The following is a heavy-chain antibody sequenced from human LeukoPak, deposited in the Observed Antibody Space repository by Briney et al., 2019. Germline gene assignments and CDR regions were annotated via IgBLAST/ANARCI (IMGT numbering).Heavy chain of an antibody. CDR2: IYTSGST. J-gene: IGHJ4*02. CDR3: ARDRYYYDTSPGPFDY. Sequence: PSETLSLTCTVSGGSISSYYWSWIRQPAGKGLEWIGRIYTSGSTNYNPSLKSRVTVSVDTSKNQFSLKLSSVTAADTAVYYCARDRYYYDTSPGPFDYWGQGTLVTVSS. V-gene: IGHV4-4*07. D-gene: IGHD3-22*01. CDR1: GGSISSYY.